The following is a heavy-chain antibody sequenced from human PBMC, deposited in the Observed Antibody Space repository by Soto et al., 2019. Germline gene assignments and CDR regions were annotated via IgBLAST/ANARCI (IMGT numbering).Heavy chain of an antibody. V-gene: IGHV3-30-3*01. CDR2: ISYDGSNK. Sequence: QVQLVESGGGVVQPGRSLRLSCAASGFTFSSYAMHWVRQAPGKGLEWVAVISYDGSNKYYADSVKGRFTISRDNSKNTLYLQMNSLRAEDTAVYYCARGKYSSSWYLWYYFDYWGQGTLVTVSS. CDR3: ARGKYSSSWYLWYYFDY. J-gene: IGHJ4*02. CDR1: GFTFSSYA. D-gene: IGHD6-13*01.